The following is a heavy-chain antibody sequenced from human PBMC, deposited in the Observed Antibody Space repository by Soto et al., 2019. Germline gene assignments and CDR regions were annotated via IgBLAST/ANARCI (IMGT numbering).Heavy chain of an antibody. Sequence: GASVKVSCKASGYTFTSYGISWVRQAPGQGLEWMGWISAYNGNTNYAQKLQGRVTMTTDTSTSTAYMELRSLRSDDTAVYYCARVEDIVVVVAAIYYWGQGTLVTVSS. CDR2: ISAYNGNT. CDR3: ARVEDIVVVVAAIYY. V-gene: IGHV1-18*01. J-gene: IGHJ4*02. D-gene: IGHD2-15*01. CDR1: GYTFTSYG.